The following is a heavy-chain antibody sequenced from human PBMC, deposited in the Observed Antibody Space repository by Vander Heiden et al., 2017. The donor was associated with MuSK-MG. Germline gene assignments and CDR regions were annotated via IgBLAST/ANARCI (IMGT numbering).Heavy chain of an antibody. V-gene: IGHV3-21*01. CDR1: GFTFRSYS. CDR3: ARVAGASGYYYYYYMDV. D-gene: IGHD1-26*01. Sequence: VQLVESGGGLVKPGGSLRLSCAASGFTFRSYSMNWVRQAPGKGLEWVSSISSSSSYIYYADSVKGRFTISRDNAKNSLYLQMNSLRAEDTAVYYCARVAGASGYYYYYYMDVWGKGTTGTVSS. J-gene: IGHJ6*03. CDR2: ISSSSSYI.